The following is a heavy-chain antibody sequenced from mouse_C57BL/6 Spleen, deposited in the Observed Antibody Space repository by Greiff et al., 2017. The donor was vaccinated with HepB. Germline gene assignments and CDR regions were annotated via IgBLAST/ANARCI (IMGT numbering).Heavy chain of an antibody. D-gene: IGHD3-2*01. Sequence: VQLKESGGGLVKPGGSLKLSCAASGFTFSDYGMHWVRQAPEKGLEWVAYISSGSSTIYYADTVKGRFTISRDNAKNTLFRQMTSLRSEDTAMYYCARSWGDRGYYFDYWGQGTTLPVSS. CDR3: ARSWGDRGYYFDY. J-gene: IGHJ2*01. CDR2: ISSGSSTI. V-gene: IGHV5-17*01. CDR1: GFTFSDYG.